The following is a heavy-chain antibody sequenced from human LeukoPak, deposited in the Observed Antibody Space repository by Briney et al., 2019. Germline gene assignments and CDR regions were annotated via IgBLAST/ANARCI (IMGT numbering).Heavy chain of an antibody. D-gene: IGHD5-24*01. Sequence: GGSLRLSCAASGFTFSSYAMSWVRQAPGKGLEWVSAISGGGGSTYYADSVKGRFTISRDNSKNSLYLQMNSLRAEDTAVYYCAKDQMRWLQLPRSDYWGQGTLVTVSS. J-gene: IGHJ4*02. V-gene: IGHV3-23*01. CDR1: GFTFSSYA. CDR2: ISGGGGST. CDR3: AKDQMRWLQLPRSDY.